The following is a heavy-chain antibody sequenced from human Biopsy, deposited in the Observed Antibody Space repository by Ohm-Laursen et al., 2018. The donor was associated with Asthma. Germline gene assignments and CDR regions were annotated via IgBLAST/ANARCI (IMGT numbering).Heavy chain of an antibody. CDR2: IPYTGSA. CDR1: GGSMSSSSYY. D-gene: IGHD7-27*01. J-gene: IGHJ4*02. V-gene: IGHV4-39*01. Sequence: SQTLSLTCTVSGGSMSSSSYYWGWIRQPPGKGLEWMGSIPYTGSAYHNPSLNSRVTISVDTSKNHFSLKLSSVTAADTAVYYCARHWDWGSFFDYWGQGTPVTVSS. CDR3: ARHWDWGSFFDY.